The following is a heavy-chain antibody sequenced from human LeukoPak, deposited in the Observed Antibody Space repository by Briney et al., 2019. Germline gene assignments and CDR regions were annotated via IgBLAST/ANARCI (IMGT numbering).Heavy chain of an antibody. CDR3: ARDLSGGSYMDV. V-gene: IGHV4-31*03. CDR2: IYYSGST. Sequence: PSQTLSLTCTVSGGSISSGGYYWSWIRQHPGKGLEWIGYIYYSGSTYYNPSLKSRVTISVDTSKNQLSLKLSSVTAADTAVYYCARDLSGGSYMDVWGKGTTVTVSS. CDR1: GGSISSGGYY. J-gene: IGHJ6*03. D-gene: IGHD4-23*01.